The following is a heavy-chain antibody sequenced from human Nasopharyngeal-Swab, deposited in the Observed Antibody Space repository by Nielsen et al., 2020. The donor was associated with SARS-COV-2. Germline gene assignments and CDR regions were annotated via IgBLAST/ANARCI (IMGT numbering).Heavy chain of an antibody. V-gene: IGHV3-48*04. D-gene: IGHD5-24*01. Sequence: WSRQRPGKGLEWVSYISSSSSTIYYADSVKGRFTISRDNAKNSLYLQMNSLRAEDTAVYYCARDSSWGRDGYYRGDYWGQGTLVTVSS. CDR3: ARDSSWGRDGYYRGDY. CDR2: ISSSSSTI. J-gene: IGHJ4*02.